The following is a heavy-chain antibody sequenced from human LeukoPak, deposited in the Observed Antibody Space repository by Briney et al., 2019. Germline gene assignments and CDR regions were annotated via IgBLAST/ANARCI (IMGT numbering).Heavy chain of an antibody. CDR2: ISVYNGNT. CDR1: GYTFTSYD. V-gene: IGHV1-18*01. CDR3: ARQGYSGHSQGAADY. D-gene: IGHD4-23*01. Sequence: ASVKVSCKASGYTFTSYDINWVRQATGQGLEWMGWISVYNGNTSYAQKFQGRVTMTTDTSTSTAHMELRSLRSDDTAVYYCARQGYSGHSQGAADYWGQGTLVTVSS. J-gene: IGHJ4*02.